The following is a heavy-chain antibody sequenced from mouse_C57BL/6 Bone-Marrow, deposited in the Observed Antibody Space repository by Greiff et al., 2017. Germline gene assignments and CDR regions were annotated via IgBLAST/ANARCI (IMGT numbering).Heavy chain of an antibody. CDR3: ARNPLYYDYLFDY. CDR1: GYSFTGYY. V-gene: IGHV1-42*01. Sequence: EVMLVESGPELVKPGASVKISCKASGYSFTGYYMNWVKQSPEKSLEWIGEINPSTGGTTYNQKFKAKATLTVDKSSSTAYMPLKSLTSEDSAVYYCARNPLYYDYLFDYWGQGTTLTVSS. J-gene: IGHJ2*01. CDR2: INPSTGGT. D-gene: IGHD2-4*01.